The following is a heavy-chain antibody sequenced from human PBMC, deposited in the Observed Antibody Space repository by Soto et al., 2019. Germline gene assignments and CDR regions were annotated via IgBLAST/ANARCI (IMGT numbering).Heavy chain of an antibody. CDR3: ASSVAAPRPYYYYMDV. CDR1: GGTFSSYT. CDR2: IIPILGIA. J-gene: IGHJ6*03. D-gene: IGHD6-6*01. V-gene: IGHV1-69*02. Sequence: SVKVSCKASGGTFSSYTISWVRQAPGQGLEWMGRIIPILGIANYAQKFQGRVTITADESTSTAYMELSSLRSEDTAVYYCASSVAAPRPYYYYMDVWGKGTTVTVSS.